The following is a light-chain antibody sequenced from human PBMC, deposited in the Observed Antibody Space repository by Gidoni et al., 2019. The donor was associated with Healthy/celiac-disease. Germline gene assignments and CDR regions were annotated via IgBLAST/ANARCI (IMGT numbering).Light chain of an antibody. Sequence: SQMTQPPSSLSASVGDRVTITCRASQSISSYLNWYQQKPGKAPKLLIYAASSLQSGVPSRFSGSGSGTDFTLTISSLQPEDFATYYCQQSYSTPITFGQGTRLEIK. CDR3: QQSYSTPIT. CDR2: AAS. CDR1: QSISSY. V-gene: IGKV1-39*01. J-gene: IGKJ5*01.